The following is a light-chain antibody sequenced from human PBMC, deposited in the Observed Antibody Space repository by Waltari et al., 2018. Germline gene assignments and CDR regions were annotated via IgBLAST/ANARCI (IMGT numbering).Light chain of an antibody. J-gene: IGKJ4*01. Sequence: DIQMTQSPSSLSASVGDRGTINCQASKDISNSLNWHQHKPGKAHKLLIYGSPNLERVVPSRFSGSGSGTDFPFTITSLHPEDIATYYCQQHDNLLGGGTRVEIK. CDR1: KDISNS. V-gene: IGKV1-33*01. CDR2: GSP. CDR3: QQHDNL.